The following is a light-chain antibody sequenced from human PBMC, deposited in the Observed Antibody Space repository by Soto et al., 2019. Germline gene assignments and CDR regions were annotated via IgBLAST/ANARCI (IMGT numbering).Light chain of an antibody. V-gene: IGLV2-14*01. CDR3: SSYTSSSTRLVV. Sequence: QAVLTQPASVSGSPGQSITISCTGTSSDVGGYKYVSWYRQHPGKAPKLIIYEVSNRPSGVSNRFSGSKSGSTASLTISGLQAEDEADYYCSSYTSSSTRLVVFGGGTKVTVL. CDR1: SSDVGGYKY. CDR2: EVS. J-gene: IGLJ2*01.